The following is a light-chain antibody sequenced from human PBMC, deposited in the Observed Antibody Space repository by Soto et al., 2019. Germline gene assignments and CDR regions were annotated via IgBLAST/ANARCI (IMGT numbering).Light chain of an antibody. J-gene: IGLJ1*01. CDR2: DND. CDR3: GTWAERVDGNYV. CDR1: SSNIGDNY. V-gene: IGLV1-51*01. Sequence: QSVLTQPPSVSAAPGQQVTISCSGSSSNIGDNYVSWYQHLPGTAPKLVVYDNDRRPSGIPGRFSGSKSGTSATLVITGLQTGDEADYYCGTWAERVDGNYVFGTGTKLTVL.